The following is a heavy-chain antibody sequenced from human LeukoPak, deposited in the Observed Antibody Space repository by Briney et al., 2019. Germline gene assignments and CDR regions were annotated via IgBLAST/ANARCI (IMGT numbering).Heavy chain of an antibody. CDR1: GFTFSSYA. CDR3: ATNTLRFLEWFMDV. CDR2: ISGSGGST. J-gene: IGHJ6*03. Sequence: PEGSLRLSCAASGFTFSSYAMSWVRQAPGKGLEWVSAISGSGGSTYYADSVKGRFTISRDNSKNTLYLQMNSLRAEDTAVYYCATNTLRFLEWFMDVWGKGTTVTVSS. D-gene: IGHD3-3*01. V-gene: IGHV3-23*01.